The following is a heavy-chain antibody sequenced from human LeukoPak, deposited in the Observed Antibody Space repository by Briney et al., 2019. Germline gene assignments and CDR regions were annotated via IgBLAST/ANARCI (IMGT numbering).Heavy chain of an antibody. CDR1: GFTFSTYA. Sequence: GGSLRLSCAASGFTFSTYAMHWVRQAPGKGLEYVSTISSNGGTTYYGNSVKGRFTISRDNSKNTLYLQMGSLRAGDLAVYYCARNHYDSSGYYFGDYWGQGTLVTVSS. D-gene: IGHD3-22*01. CDR3: ARNHYDSSGYYFGDY. J-gene: IGHJ4*02. CDR2: ISSNGGTT. V-gene: IGHV3-64*01.